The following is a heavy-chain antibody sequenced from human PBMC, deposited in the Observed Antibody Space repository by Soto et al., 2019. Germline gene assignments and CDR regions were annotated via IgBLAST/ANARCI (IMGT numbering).Heavy chain of an antibody. CDR3: AAEVTRGQQLVLDY. Sequence: SVKVSCKASGFTFTSSAVQWVLQARGQRLEWIGWIVVVSGNTNYAQKFQERVTITRDMSTSTAYMELSSLRSEDTAVYYCAAEVTRGQQLVLDYWGQGTLVTVSS. V-gene: IGHV1-58*01. J-gene: IGHJ4*02. D-gene: IGHD6-13*01. CDR1: GFTFTSSA. CDR2: IVVVSGNT.